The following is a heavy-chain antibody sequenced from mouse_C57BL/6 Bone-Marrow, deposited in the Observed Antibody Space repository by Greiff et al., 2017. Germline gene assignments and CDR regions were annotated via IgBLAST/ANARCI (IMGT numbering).Heavy chain of an antibody. V-gene: IGHV1-83*01. CDR2: YPGSGNTY. J-gene: IGHJ4*01. CDR3: REGYYYYAMDD. Sequence: VQLQQSGPALVKPGASVKMSCKASGYTFTDYYMHWVKQKPGKGLAWIGEIYPGSGNTYYNEKFQSKATLTVDKSSSTAYMQLSILTSEDSAVYYYAREGYYYYAMDDWGQGTSVTVSS. CDR1: YTFTDYYM. D-gene: IGHD1-1*01.